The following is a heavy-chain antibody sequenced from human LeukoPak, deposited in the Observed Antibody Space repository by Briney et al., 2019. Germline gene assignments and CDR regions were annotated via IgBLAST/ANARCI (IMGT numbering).Heavy chain of an antibody. Sequence: NPSETLSLTCTVSGGSMSSHYWSWIRQPPGKGLEWIGYIYYSGSTNYNPSLKSRVTISVDTSKNQFSLKLSSVTAADTAVYYCARWVATILHSFDIWGQGTVATVSS. CDR1: GGSMSSHY. CDR2: IYYSGST. CDR3: ARWVATILHSFDI. D-gene: IGHD5-24*01. V-gene: IGHV4-59*11. J-gene: IGHJ3*02.